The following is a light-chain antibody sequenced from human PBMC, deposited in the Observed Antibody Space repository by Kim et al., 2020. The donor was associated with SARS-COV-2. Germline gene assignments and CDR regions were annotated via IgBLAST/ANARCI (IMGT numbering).Light chain of an antibody. J-gene: IGKJ4*01. V-gene: IGKV3-11*01. CDR1: QGVSSY. CDR2: DAS. Sequence: EIVLTQSPATLSLSPGERAALSCRVSQGVSSYLAWYQQKPGQAPRLLIYDASNRATGIPARFSGSGSGTDFTLTISSLEPEDFAVYYCQQRSNWPLTFGGGTKVDIK. CDR3: QQRSNWPLT.